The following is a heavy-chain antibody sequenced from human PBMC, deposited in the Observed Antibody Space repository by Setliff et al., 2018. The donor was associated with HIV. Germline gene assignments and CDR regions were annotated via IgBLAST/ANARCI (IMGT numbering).Heavy chain of an antibody. V-gene: IGHV4-34*01. CDR1: GGSFSDYY. D-gene: IGHD5-12*01. CDR3: ARGGSGYLRDFDY. J-gene: IGHJ4*02. CDR2: INQSGRT. Sequence: SETLSLTCGIYGGSFSDYYWSWIRQTPGKGLEWIGEINQSGRTNNNPSLKSRVTISVDTSKNQFSLKLTSVTAADTAVYYCARGGSGYLRDFDYWGQGTLVTVSS.